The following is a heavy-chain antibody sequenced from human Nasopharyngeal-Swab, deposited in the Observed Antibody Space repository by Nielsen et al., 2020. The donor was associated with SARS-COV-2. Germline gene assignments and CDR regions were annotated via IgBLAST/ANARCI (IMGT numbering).Heavy chain of an antibody. CDR1: GYTFTSYG. V-gene: IGHV1-18*01. CDR3: ARSTIAVAGRGISDY. CDR2: ISAYNGNT. Sequence: ASVKVSCKASGYTFTSYGISWVRQAPGQGLEWMGWISAYNGNTNYAQKLQGRVTMTTDTSTSTAYMELRSLRPDDTAVYYCARSTIAVAGRGISDYWGQGTLVTDSS. J-gene: IGHJ4*02. D-gene: IGHD6-19*01.